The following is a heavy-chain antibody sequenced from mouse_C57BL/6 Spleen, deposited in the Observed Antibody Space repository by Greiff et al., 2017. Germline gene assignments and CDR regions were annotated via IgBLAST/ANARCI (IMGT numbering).Heavy chain of an antibody. CDR2: IDPTGSNT. Sequence: VQLQQPGAELVKPGASVKLSCKASGYTFTSYWMQWVKQRPGQGLEWIGKIDPTGSNTNYNQKFKSTATLTVDTSSSTAYMQLSSLTSDDSAVYYCARRYFYERIDYWGQGTTLTVSA. V-gene: IGHV1-50*01. D-gene: IGHD2-12*01. J-gene: IGHJ2*01. CDR1: GYTFTSYW. CDR3: ARRYFYERIDY.